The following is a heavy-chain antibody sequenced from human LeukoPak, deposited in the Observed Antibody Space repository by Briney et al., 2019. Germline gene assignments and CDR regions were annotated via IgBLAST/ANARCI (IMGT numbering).Heavy chain of an antibody. Sequence: GGSLRLSCAASGFTFSSYSMNWVRQAPGKGLEWVSYISSSSSTIYYADSVKGRFTISRDNAKNSLYLQMNSLGDEDTAVYYCARNTLTYYYDSSGYSDYWGQGTLVTVSS. V-gene: IGHV3-48*02. CDR2: ISSSSSTI. CDR1: GFTFSSYS. J-gene: IGHJ4*02. CDR3: ARNTLTYYYDSSGYSDY. D-gene: IGHD3-22*01.